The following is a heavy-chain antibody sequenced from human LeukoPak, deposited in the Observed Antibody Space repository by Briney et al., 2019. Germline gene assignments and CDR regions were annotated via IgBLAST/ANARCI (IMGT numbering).Heavy chain of an antibody. Sequence: ASVKVSCKASGGTFNSYGISWVRQAHGQGLEWMGGIMPMFGTTNYAQKFQGRVSITADDSTSTAYMELSSLRSEDTAVYYCARERRDWLLQFDYWGQGTLVTVYS. D-gene: IGHD3/OR15-3a*01. CDR3: ARERRDWLLQFDY. CDR1: GGTFNSYG. CDR2: IMPMFGTT. J-gene: IGHJ4*02. V-gene: IGHV1-69*13.